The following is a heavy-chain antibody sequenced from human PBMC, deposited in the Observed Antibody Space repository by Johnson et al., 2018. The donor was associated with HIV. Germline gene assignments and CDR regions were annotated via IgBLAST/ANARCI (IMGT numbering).Heavy chain of an antibody. J-gene: IGHJ3*01. CDR3: TTVARWIRTVAAFDV. V-gene: IGHV3-15*01. Sequence: VQLVESGGGLVTPGGSLTLSCAVSGLSFTGAWVSWVRQAPGKGLEWVGRIKSKTDGGTVDYAAPVKDRFTISRDDSKSTLYLQMKSMKTEDTAVYYCTTVARWIRTVAAFDVWGQGTMVTVSS. CDR2: IKSKTDGGTV. D-gene: IGHD5-18*01. CDR1: GLSFTGAW.